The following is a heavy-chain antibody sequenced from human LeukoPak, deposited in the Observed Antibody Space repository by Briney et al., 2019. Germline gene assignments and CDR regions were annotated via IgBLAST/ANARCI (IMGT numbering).Heavy chain of an antibody. D-gene: IGHD3-16*01. V-gene: IGHV1-46*01. CDR1: GYTFTSYY. Sequence: ASVKVSCKASGYTFTSYYMHWVRQAPGQGLEWMGIINPSGGSTSYAQKFQGRVTMTRDTSTSTVYMELSSPRSEGTAVYYCARATFGGVMDYWGQGTLVTVSS. CDR2: INPSGGST. J-gene: IGHJ4*02. CDR3: ARATFGGVMDY.